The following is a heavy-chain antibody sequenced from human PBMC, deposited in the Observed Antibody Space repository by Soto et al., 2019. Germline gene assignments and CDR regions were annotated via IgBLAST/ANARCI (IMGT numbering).Heavy chain of an antibody. J-gene: IGHJ3*02. V-gene: IGHV4-31*03. CDR2: IYYTGST. CDR1: GVSINSGGYY. CDR3: ARGSQLERDAIDI. Sequence: QVQLQESGPGLVKPSQTLSLTCTVSGVSINSGGYYWSWIRQHPGKGLEWIGYIYYTGSTYYNPSLTSRVTMSLDTSKNQFSLKLTSVTAADTAVYYCARGSQLERDAIDIWGQGTMITVSS. D-gene: IGHD1-1*01.